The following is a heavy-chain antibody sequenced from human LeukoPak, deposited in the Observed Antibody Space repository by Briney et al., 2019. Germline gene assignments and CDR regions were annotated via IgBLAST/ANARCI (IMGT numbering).Heavy chain of an antibody. V-gene: IGHV3-30*02. CDR2: IKYDGSEI. D-gene: IGHD4-11*01. Sequence: GGSLRLSCAPSGFTFRRHAMHWVRQAPGKGLEWVAFIKYDGSEIRYADSVKGRFTISRDDSKGRLYLQMNSLTVEDTALYYCAKDMGREGRDYSNYFDYWGQGTLVTVSP. J-gene: IGHJ4*02. CDR3: AKDMGREGRDYSNYFDY. CDR1: GFTFRRHA.